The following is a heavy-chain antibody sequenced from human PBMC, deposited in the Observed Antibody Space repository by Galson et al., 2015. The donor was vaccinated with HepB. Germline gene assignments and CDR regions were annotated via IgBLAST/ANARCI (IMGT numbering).Heavy chain of an antibody. Sequence: SLRLSCAASGFTFSSYSMSWVRQAPGKGLEWVSSISSSSSYIYYADSVKGRFTISRDNAKNSLYLQMNSLRAEDTAVYYCARDQGNQQLVRSWYFDLWGRGTLVTVSS. CDR3: ARDQGNQQLVRSWYFDL. V-gene: IGHV3-21*04. D-gene: IGHD6-13*01. J-gene: IGHJ2*01. CDR2: ISSSSSYI. CDR1: GFTFSSYS.